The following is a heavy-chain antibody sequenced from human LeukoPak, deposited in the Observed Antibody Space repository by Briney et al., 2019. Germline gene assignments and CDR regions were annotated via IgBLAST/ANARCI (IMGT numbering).Heavy chain of an antibody. CDR1: GFTFGDYA. Sequence: PGGSLRLSCTASGFTFGDYAMSWVRQAPGKGLEWVGFIRSKAYGGTTEYAASVKGRFTISRDDSKSIAYLQMNSLKTEDTAVYYCTRILWFGELYYFDYLGQGTLVTVSS. D-gene: IGHD3-10*01. V-gene: IGHV3-49*04. J-gene: IGHJ4*02. CDR3: TRILWFGELYYFDY. CDR2: IRSKAYGGTT.